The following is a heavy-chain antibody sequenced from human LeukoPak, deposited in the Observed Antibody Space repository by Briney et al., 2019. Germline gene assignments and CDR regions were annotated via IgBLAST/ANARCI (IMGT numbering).Heavy chain of an antibody. J-gene: IGHJ6*03. CDR2: INHSGST. CDR3: ARGQVTKEGGYCSGGSCYTGPYYYYMDV. Sequence: SETLSLTCAAYGGPFSGYYWSWIRQPPGKGLEWIGEINHSGSTNYNPSLKSRVTISVDTSKNQFSLKLSSVTAADTAVYYCARGQVTKEGGYCSGGSCYTGPYYYYMDVWGKGTTVTVSS. CDR1: GGPFSGYY. V-gene: IGHV4-34*01. D-gene: IGHD2-15*01.